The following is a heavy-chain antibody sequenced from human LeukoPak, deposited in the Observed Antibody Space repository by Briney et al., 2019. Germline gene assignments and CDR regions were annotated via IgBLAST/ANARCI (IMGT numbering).Heavy chain of an antibody. Sequence: GGSLRLSCAASGFTFSSSGMHWVRQAPGKGLEWVAVIWYDGSNKYYADSVKGRFTISRDNSKNTLYLQMSSLRAEDTAVYYCARILVAGPPNDAFDIWGQGTMVTVSS. J-gene: IGHJ3*02. V-gene: IGHV3-33*08. CDR1: GFTFSSSG. CDR2: IWYDGSNK. CDR3: ARILVAGPPNDAFDI. D-gene: IGHD6-19*01.